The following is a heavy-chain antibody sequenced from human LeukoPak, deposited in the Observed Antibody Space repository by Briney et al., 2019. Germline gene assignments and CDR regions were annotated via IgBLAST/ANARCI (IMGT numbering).Heavy chain of an antibody. CDR2: INPNSGGT. Sequence: ASVKVSCKASGYTFTGYYMHWVRQAPGQGLEWMGRINPNSGGTNYAQKFQGRVTITRDKSMSTAYRELSRLRSDDTAVYYCARDAEMATRGYWGQGTMVTVSS. V-gene: IGHV1-2*06. D-gene: IGHD5-24*01. CDR1: GYTFTGYY. J-gene: IGHJ3*01. CDR3: ARDAEMATRGY.